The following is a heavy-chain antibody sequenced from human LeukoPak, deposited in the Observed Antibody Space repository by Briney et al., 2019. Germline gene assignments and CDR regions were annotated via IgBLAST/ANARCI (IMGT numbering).Heavy chain of an antibody. V-gene: IGHV4-39*07. CDR2: TYYSGST. Sequence: SETLSLTCTVSGGSISSSSYYWGWIRQPPGKGLEWIGSTYYSGSTYYNPSLKSRVTISVDTSKNQFSLKLSSVTAADTAVYFCARGLEVRARVGYHYYMDVWGKGTTVTVSS. CDR3: ARGLEVRARVGYHYYMDV. D-gene: IGHD1-26*01. CDR1: GGSISSSSYY. J-gene: IGHJ6*03.